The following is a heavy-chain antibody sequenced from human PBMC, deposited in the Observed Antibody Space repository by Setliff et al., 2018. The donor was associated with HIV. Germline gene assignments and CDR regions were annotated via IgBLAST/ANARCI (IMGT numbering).Heavy chain of an antibody. CDR3: ARRGIAAD. CDR1: GDFFSSDYY. Sequence: SETLSLTCTVSGDFFSSDYYWGWIRQSPGKGLEWIGSIYYSGSTYYNPSLKSRVTISVDTSKNQFSLKLSSVTAADTAVYYCARRGIAADWGQGTLVTVSS. V-gene: IGHV4-38-2*02. D-gene: IGHD6-25*01. CDR2: IYYSGST. J-gene: IGHJ4*02.